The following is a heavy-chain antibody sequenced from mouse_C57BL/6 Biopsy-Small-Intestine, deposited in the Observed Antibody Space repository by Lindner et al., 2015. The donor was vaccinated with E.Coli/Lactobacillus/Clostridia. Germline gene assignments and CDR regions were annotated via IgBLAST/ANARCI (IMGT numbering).Heavy chain of an antibody. V-gene: IGHV1-20*01. Sequence: VQLQESGPELVKPGASVKISCKASGYAFSSSWMNWVKQRPGKGLEWIGRINPYNGDTFYNQKFKGKATLTVDKSSSTAYMELRSLTSEDSAVYYCARTGDYWGQGTTLTVSS. CDR3: ARTGDY. J-gene: IGHJ2*01. CDR2: INPYNGDT. CDR1: GYAFSSSW. D-gene: IGHD4-1*01.